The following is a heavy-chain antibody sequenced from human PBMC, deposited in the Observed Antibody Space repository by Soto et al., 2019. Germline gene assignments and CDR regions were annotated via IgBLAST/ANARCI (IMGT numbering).Heavy chain of an antibody. J-gene: IGHJ5*02. CDR2: ISSSASHI. D-gene: IGHD2-15*01. CDR1: GFSFSSYS. Sequence: EVQLVESGGGLVKPGGSLRLSCAASGFSFSSYSMNWVRQAPGKGLEWVSSISSSASHINYADSVKGRFTTSRDNAKKSLYQQMNSLRAEDTAVYYCARGYTGYCSGGTCYWFDPWGQGTLVTVSS. V-gene: IGHV3-21*01. CDR3: ARGYTGYCSGGTCYWFDP.